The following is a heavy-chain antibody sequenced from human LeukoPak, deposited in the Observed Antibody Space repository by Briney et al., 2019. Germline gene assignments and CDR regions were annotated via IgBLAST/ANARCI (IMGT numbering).Heavy chain of an antibody. V-gene: IGHV3-30*18. CDR2: ISYDGSNK. CDR1: GFTFSSYG. J-gene: IGHJ5*02. Sequence: GGSLRLSCAASGFTFSSYGMHWVRQAPGKGLEWVAVISYDGSNKYYADSVKGRFTISRDNSKNTLYLQMNSLRAEDRAVYYCAKDRGAWFDPWGQGTLVTVSS. CDR3: AKDRGAWFDP.